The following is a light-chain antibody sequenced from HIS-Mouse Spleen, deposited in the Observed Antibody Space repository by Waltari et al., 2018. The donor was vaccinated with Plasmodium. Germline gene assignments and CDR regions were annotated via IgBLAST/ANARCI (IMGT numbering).Light chain of an antibody. CDR2: EDS. Sequence: SYELTQPPSVSVSPGQTARITCPGDALPTKYAYWYQKKSGQAPVLVIDEDSKRPSGIPERFSVSSSGTMATLTISGAQVEDEADYYCYSTDSSGNHRVFGGGTKLTVL. V-gene: IGLV3-10*01. J-gene: IGLJ3*02. CDR3: YSTDSSGNHRV. CDR1: ALPTKY.